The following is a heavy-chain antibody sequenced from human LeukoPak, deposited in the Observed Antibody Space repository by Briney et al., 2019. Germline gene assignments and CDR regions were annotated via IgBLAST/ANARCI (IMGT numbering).Heavy chain of an antibody. Sequence: ASVKVSCKASGYTFTGYYMHWVRQAPGQGLEWMGWISAYNGNTNYAQKLQGRVTMTTDTSTSTAYMELRSLRSDDTAVYYCARDRASKVNWFDPWGQGTLVTVSS. CDR2: ISAYNGNT. CDR3: ARDRASKVNWFDP. V-gene: IGHV1-18*04. CDR1: GYTFTGYY. J-gene: IGHJ5*02.